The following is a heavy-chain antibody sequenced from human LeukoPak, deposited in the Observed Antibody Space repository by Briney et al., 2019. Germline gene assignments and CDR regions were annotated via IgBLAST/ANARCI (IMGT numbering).Heavy chain of an antibody. CDR3: AKPLQDMYNWFDP. Sequence: PGGSLTLSCAASGFTFSSYAMSWVRQAPGKGLEWVSAISGSGGSTYYADSVKGRFTISRDNSKNTLYLQMNTLRAEDTAVYYCAKPLQDMYNWFDPWGQGTLVTVSS. J-gene: IGHJ5*02. V-gene: IGHV3-23*01. CDR2: ISGSGGST. CDR1: GFTFSSYA. D-gene: IGHD2-15*01.